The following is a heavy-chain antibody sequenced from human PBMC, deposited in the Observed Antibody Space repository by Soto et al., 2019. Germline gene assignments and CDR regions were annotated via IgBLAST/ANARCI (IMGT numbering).Heavy chain of an antibody. V-gene: IGHV4-30-2*01. CDR3: ARDKITGLFDY. J-gene: IGHJ4*02. CDR2: MYHSGST. CDR1: GGSISSGGYS. Sequence: SETLSLTCAGSGGSISSGGYSWSWIRQPPGKGLEWIGYMYHSGSTYYNPSLKSRVTISIDRSKNQFSLKLTSVTAADTAVYYCARDKITGLFDYWGQGTLVTVSS. D-gene: IGHD2-8*02.